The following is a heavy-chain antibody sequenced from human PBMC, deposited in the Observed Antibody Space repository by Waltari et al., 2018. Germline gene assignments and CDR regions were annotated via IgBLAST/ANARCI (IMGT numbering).Heavy chain of an antibody. CDR1: GGSISSYY. J-gene: IGHJ4*02. CDR2: IDPSGST. V-gene: IGHV4-4*07. CDR3: ARDSDYDFWSGQGYYFDY. Sequence: QVQLQESGPGLVKPSETLCRTCTVSGGSISSYYWSWIRQPAGMGLEWIGRIDPSGSTTYTPSLKSRVTMSVDTSKHHFSLKLSSVTAADTTVYYCARDSDYDFWSGQGYYFDYWGQGTLVTVSS. D-gene: IGHD3-3*01.